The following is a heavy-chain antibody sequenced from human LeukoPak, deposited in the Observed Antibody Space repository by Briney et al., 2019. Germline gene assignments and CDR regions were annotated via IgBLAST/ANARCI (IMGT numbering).Heavy chain of an antibody. Sequence: GGSLRLSCAASGFTFSSYAMHWVRQAPGKGLEWVAVISYDGSNKYYADSVKGRFTISRDNAKNSLYLQMNSLRVEDTAVYYCARGDRSAWFGELSDYWGQGTLVTVSS. CDR2: ISYDGSNK. J-gene: IGHJ4*02. CDR1: GFTFSSYA. CDR3: ARGDRSAWFGELSDY. V-gene: IGHV3-30*04. D-gene: IGHD3-10*01.